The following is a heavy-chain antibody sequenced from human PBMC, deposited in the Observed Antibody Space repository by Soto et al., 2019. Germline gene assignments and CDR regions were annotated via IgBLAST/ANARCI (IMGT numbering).Heavy chain of an antibody. D-gene: IGHD3-10*01. CDR1: GFTFSSYS. CDR3: ARDYLHYYGSGSSKDAFDI. CDR2: ISSSSSYI. V-gene: IGHV3-21*01. Sequence: GGSLRLSCAASGFTFSSYSMNWVRQAPGKGLEWVSSISSSSSYIYYADSVKGRFTISRDNAKNSLYLQMNSLRAEDTAVYYCARDYLHYYGSGSSKDAFDIWGQGTMVTVSS. J-gene: IGHJ3*02.